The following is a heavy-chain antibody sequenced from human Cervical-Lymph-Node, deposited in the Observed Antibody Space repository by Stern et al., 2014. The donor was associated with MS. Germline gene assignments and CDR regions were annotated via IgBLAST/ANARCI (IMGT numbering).Heavy chain of an antibody. Sequence: QLVQSGAEVKKPGSSVKVSCKAPGGIFSTYAIRWVRQAPGQGLEWVGGAIPVIGIANYAQKFLGRITITADELTSTVYMELRSLRSEDTAVYYCARGEETYCGPDCSRYLDYWGQGTLVTVSS. D-gene: IGHD2-21*02. CDR3: ARGEETYCGPDCSRYLDY. CDR1: GGIFSTYA. CDR2: AIPVIGIA. V-gene: IGHV1-69*01. J-gene: IGHJ4*02.